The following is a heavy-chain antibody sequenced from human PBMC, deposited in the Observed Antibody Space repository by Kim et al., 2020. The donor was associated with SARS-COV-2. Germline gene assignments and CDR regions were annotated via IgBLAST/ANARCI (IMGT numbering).Heavy chain of an antibody. Sequence: GGSLRLSCAASGFTFSSYSMNWVRQAPGKGLEWVSSISSSSSYIYYADSVKGRFTISRDNAKNSLYLQMNSLRAEDTAVYYCARAGYYYDSSGESDYWGQGTLVTVS. D-gene: IGHD3-22*01. V-gene: IGHV3-21*01. CDR2: ISSSSSYI. CDR3: ARAGYYYDSSGESDY. CDR1: GFTFSSYS. J-gene: IGHJ4*02.